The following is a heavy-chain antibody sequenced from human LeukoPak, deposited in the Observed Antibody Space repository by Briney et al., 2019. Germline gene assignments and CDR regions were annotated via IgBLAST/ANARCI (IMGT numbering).Heavy chain of an antibody. CDR1: GGTFSSYA. Sequence: ASVKVSCKASGGTFSSYAISWVRQAPGQGLEWMGGIIPLFGTANYAQKFQGRVTITADESTSTAYMELSSLRSEDTAVYYCASDYCSGGSCYFDYWGQGTLVTVSS. CDR2: IIPLFGTA. J-gene: IGHJ4*02. V-gene: IGHV1-69*01. D-gene: IGHD2-15*01. CDR3: ASDYCSGGSCYFDY.